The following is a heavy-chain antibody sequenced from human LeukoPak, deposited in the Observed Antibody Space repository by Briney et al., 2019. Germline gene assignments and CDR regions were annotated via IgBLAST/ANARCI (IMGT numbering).Heavy chain of an antibody. CDR3: AKGVSSSWSNDAFDI. CDR1: GFTFSDYY. CDR2: ISYDGSNK. D-gene: IGHD6-13*01. Sequence: PGGPLRLSGAASGFTFSDYYLTWIRQAQGKGLEWVAVISYDGSNKYYADSVKGRFTISRDNSKNTLYLRMNSLRTEDTAVYYCAKGVSSSWSNDAFDIWGQGTMVTVSS. V-gene: IGHV3-30*18. J-gene: IGHJ3*02.